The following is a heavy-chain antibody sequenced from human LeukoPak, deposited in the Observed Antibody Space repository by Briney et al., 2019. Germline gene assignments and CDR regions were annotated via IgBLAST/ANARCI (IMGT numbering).Heavy chain of an antibody. CDR1: GYTFTDYY. V-gene: IGHV1-2*02. Sequence: ASVKVSCKASGYTFTDYYILWVRQAPGQGPEWMGWINPNSGGTNYAQNFKGRVTMTRDTSISTAYMELNSLTSDDTAVYYCARDPPKTGYVGAFDICGQGTMVTVSS. D-gene: IGHD5-12*01. CDR2: INPNSGGT. J-gene: IGHJ3*02. CDR3: ARDPPKTGYVGAFDI.